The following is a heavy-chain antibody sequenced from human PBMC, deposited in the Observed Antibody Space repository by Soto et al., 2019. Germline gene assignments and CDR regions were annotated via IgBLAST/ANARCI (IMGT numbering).Heavy chain of an antibody. J-gene: IGHJ4*02. V-gene: IGHV3-33*01. CDR1: GFTFSSYG. CDR2: IWYDGSNK. Sequence: QVQLVESGGGVVQPGRSLRLSCAASGFTFSSYGMHWVRQAPGKGLEWVAVIWYDGSNKYYADSVKGRFTISRDNSKNTLYLQMNSRRAEDTAVYYCARPMLRGYYFDYWGQGTLVTVSS. D-gene: IGHD5-12*01. CDR3: ARPMLRGYYFDY.